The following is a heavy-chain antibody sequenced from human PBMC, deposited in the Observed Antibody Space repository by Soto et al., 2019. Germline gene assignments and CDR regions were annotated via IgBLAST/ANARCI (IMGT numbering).Heavy chain of an antibody. CDR3: ARDKPFSADY. Sequence: QVQLVQSGTEVKKPGASVKVSCKASGYTFLDFYIHWVRQAPGQGLEWMGFINPSGGGTTYAQQFQGRLTMTRDTSTSTVYMELITLRSEDTAIYYCARDKPFSADYWGQGTLLT. J-gene: IGHJ4*02. V-gene: IGHV1-46*01. CDR1: GYTFLDFY. CDR2: INPSGGGT. D-gene: IGHD3-3*02.